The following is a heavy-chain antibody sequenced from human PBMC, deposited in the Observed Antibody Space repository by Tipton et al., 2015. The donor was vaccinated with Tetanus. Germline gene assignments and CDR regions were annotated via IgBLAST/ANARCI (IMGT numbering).Heavy chain of an antibody. D-gene: IGHD2-8*01. Sequence: SLRLSCAASKFSFSRHSMNWVRQAPGKGLEWVSHISGTGTTVDYADSVKGRFTISRDNAKNSLYLQLNSLRAEDTAVYYCVRGGMMYADYWGQGTLVTVSS. CDR2: ISGTGTTV. J-gene: IGHJ4*02. CDR1: KFSFSRHS. V-gene: IGHV3-48*01. CDR3: VRGGMMYADY.